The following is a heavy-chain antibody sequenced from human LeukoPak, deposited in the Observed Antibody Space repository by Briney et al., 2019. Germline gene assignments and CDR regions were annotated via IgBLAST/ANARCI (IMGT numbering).Heavy chain of an antibody. CDR3: GKVVWTVSGPTDY. V-gene: IGHV3-23*01. CDR2: ISGSGGTT. J-gene: IGHJ4*02. CDR1: GFTFSSYA. Sequence: GGSLRLSCAASGFTFSSYAMTWVRQAPGKGLEWLSGISGSGGTTYYADSVKGRFTISRDNSKNTLPLQMDSLRAADTAVYYCGKVVWTVSGPTDYWGQGTLVAVSS. D-gene: IGHD1-1*01.